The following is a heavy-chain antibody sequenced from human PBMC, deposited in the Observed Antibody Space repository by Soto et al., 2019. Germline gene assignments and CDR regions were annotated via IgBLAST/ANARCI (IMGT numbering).Heavy chain of an antibody. D-gene: IGHD2-15*01. Sequence: SETLSLTCTVSGDSISSGAYYWSWLRQHPGKGLEWIGYIYYRGSTYYNPSLKSRVTISVDTSKNQFSLKLSSVTAADTAVNYGASPGSGVAWRWFDPWGQGTQVTVSS. J-gene: IGHJ5*02. CDR3: ASPGSGVAWRWFDP. CDR1: GDSISSGAYY. CDR2: IYYRGST. V-gene: IGHV4-31*03.